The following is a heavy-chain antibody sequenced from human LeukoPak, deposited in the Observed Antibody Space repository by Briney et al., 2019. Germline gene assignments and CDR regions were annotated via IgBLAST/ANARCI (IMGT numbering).Heavy chain of an antibody. D-gene: IGHD6-19*01. CDR3: ARTVAGLPLDAFDI. V-gene: IGHV3-48*03. CDR1: GFTFSGYY. CDR2: ISISGSTI. Sequence: TGGSLRLSCAASGFTFSGYYMNWVRQAPGKGLEWVSFISISGSTIYYADSVKGRFTISRDNAKNSLYLQMNSLRAEDTAVYYCARTVAGLPLDAFDIWGQGTMVTVSS. J-gene: IGHJ3*02.